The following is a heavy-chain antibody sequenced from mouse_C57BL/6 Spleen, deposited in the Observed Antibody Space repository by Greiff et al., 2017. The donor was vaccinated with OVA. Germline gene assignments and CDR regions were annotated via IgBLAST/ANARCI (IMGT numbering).Heavy chain of an antibody. Sequence: QVQLQQSGPGLVAPSQSLSITCTVSGFSLTSYGVSWVRQPTGKGLEWLGVIWGDGSTNYHSALISRLSISKDNSKSQVFLKLNSLQTDDTATYYCAKPNYNDWYFDVWGTGTTVTVSS. D-gene: IGHD1-3*01. CDR2: IWGDGST. CDR3: AKPNYNDWYFDV. J-gene: IGHJ1*03. CDR1: GFSLTSYG. V-gene: IGHV2-3*01.